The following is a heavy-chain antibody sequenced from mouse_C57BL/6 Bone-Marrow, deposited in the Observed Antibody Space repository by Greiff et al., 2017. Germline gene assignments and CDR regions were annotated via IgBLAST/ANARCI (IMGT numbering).Heavy chain of an antibody. CDR3: ARSGHGFAY. CDR2: IWRGGST. Sequence: QVQLQQPGPGLVQPSQSLSITCTVSGFSLTSYGVHWVRQSPGQGLEWLGEIWRGGSTAYNAAFISRLSISKDNSKSHVFFKMNSVQADDTAIYYCARSGHGFAYWGQGTLVTVSA. CDR1: GFSLTSYG. V-gene: IGHV2-2*01. J-gene: IGHJ3*01.